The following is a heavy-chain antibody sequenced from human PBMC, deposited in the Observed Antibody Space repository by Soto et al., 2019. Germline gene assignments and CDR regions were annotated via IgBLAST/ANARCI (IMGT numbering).Heavy chain of an antibody. CDR2: INAGNGNT. CDR3: ATKDSSGCPAHDAFDI. D-gene: IGHD3-22*01. V-gene: IGHV1-3*01. Sequence: GASVKVSCKASGYTFTSYAMHWVRQAPGQRLEWMGWINAGNGNTKYSQKFQGRVTITRDTSASTAYMELSSLRSEDTAVYYCATKDSSGCPAHDAFDIWGQGTMVTVSS. J-gene: IGHJ3*02. CDR1: GYTFTSYA.